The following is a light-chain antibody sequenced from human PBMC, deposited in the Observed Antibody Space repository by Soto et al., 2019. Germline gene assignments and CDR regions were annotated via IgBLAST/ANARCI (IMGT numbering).Light chain of an antibody. CDR1: QSVSSSY. Sequence: EIVLTQSPGTLSLSPGERATLSCRASQSVSSSYLAWYQQKPGQAPRLLMYGASSRATGIPDRFSGSGSGTDFTLTISRLEPEDFALYYCQQYGNSRWTFGQGIKVEIK. J-gene: IGKJ1*01. V-gene: IGKV3-20*01. CDR2: GAS. CDR3: QQYGNSRWT.